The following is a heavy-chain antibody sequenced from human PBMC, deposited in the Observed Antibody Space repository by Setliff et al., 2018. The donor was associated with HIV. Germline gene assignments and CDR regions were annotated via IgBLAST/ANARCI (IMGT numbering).Heavy chain of an antibody. D-gene: IGHD1-20*01. CDR1: GYTFTSSY. Sequence: ASVKVSCQASGYTFTSSYLNWVRQATGQGLEWMGWMNPHSGNTGYAQNFQGRVTMTRNISISTAYMELSSLRYEDTAVYFCARDRRAYTLLYYYYYMDVWGKGTTVTVSS. J-gene: IGHJ6*03. CDR3: ARDRRAYTLLYYYYYMDV. CDR2: MNPHSGNT. V-gene: IGHV1-8*01.